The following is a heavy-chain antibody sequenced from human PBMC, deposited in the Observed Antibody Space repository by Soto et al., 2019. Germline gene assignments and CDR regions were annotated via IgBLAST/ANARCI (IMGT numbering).Heavy chain of an antibody. V-gene: IGHV2-5*02. D-gene: IGHD2-8*02. Sequence: QITLKESGRTLVKPTQTLTLTCTFSGFSLSTSGVGVGWIRQTPGKALEWLALIYWDDDKRYRPSLKSRLTITEDTSKHQLVLTMTNMDPVDTATYYCAHRDSGVLYNWFDPWGQGTLVTVSS. CDR1: GFSLSTSGVG. J-gene: IGHJ5*02. CDR3: AHRDSGVLYNWFDP. CDR2: IYWDDDK.